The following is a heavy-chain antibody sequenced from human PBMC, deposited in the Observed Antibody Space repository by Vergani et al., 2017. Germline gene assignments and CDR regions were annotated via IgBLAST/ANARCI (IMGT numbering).Heavy chain of an antibody. CDR2: ISAYNGNT. CDR1: GYTFTSYG. J-gene: IGHJ5*02. Sequence: QVQLVQSGAEVKKPGASVKVSCKASGYTFTSYGISWVRQAPGQGLEWMGWISAYNGNTNYAQKLQRRITMTTDTSTSTAYMELRSLRSDDTAVYYCARGLDSYYDILTGYFGVTADWFDPWGQGTLVTVSS. V-gene: IGHV1-18*04. D-gene: IGHD3-9*01. CDR3: ARGLDSYYDILTGYFGVTADWFDP.